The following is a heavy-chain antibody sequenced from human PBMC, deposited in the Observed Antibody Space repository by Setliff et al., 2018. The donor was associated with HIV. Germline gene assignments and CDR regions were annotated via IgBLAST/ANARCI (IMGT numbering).Heavy chain of an antibody. CDR2: IQSSGIT. J-gene: IGHJ4*02. D-gene: IGHD2-21*02. V-gene: IGHV4-31*03. Sequence: SETLSLTCSVSGGSISSVIYYWTWVRQHPGKGLEWIGYIQSSGITYYNPSLQGRVTMLVDTSKNEFSLKLSSVTAADTAVFYCARGVYCGGDCYRGADFWGQGTLV. CDR3: ARGVYCGGDCYRGADF. CDR1: GGSISSVIYY.